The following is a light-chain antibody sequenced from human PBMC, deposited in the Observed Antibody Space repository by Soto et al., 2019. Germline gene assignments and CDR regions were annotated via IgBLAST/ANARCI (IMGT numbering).Light chain of an antibody. V-gene: IGLV2-14*01. CDR3: SSYTRSSTEI. CDR2: EVR. Sequence: QSALTQPASVSGSPGQSITISCTGTSSDVGAYNYVSWYQQHPGKAPKLIIYEVRNQPSWVSDRFSGSKSGNTASLTIFRLQAEDEADYYCSSYTRSSTEIFGGGTKVTVL. CDR1: SSDVGAYNY. J-gene: IGLJ2*01.